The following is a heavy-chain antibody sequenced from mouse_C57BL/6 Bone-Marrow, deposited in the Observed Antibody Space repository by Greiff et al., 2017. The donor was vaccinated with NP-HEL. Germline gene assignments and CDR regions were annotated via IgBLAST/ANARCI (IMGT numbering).Heavy chain of an antibody. D-gene: IGHD2-12*01. CDR1: GYTFTDYN. Sequence: VQLQQSGPELVKPGASVKIPCKASGYTFTDYNMDWVKQSHGKSLEWIGDINPNNGGTIYNQKFKGKATLTVDKSSSTAYMELRSLTSEDTAVYYCARERPSYWYFDVWGTGTTVTVSS. J-gene: IGHJ1*03. CDR3: ARERPSYWYFDV. V-gene: IGHV1-18*01. CDR2: INPNNGGT.